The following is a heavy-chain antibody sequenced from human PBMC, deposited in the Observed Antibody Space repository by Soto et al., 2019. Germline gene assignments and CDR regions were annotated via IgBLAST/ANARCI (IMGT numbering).Heavy chain of an antibody. CDR2: INHSGST. D-gene: IGHD6-13*01. Sequence: AETLSITCAVYGGYFSGYYWSWIRQPPGKVLELIGEINHSGSTNYNPSLKSRVTISVDTSKNQVSLKLRSVTAADKAVYYCAKRCRWQRLWYPSYDCYGMEVWGQGTTDNVS. J-gene: IGHJ6*02. V-gene: IGHV4-34*01. CDR3: AKRCRWQRLWYPSYDCYGMEV. CDR1: GGYFSGYY.